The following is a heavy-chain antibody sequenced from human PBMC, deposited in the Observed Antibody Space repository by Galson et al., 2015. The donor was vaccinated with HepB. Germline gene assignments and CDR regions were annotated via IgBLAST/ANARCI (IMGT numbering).Heavy chain of an antibody. J-gene: IGHJ6*02. CDR2: MNPNSGNR. D-gene: IGHD3-3*01. Sequence: SVKVSCKASGYTFTSYDINWVRQATGQGLEWMGWMNPNSGNRGYAQKFQGRVTMTRNTSISTAYMELSSLRSEDTAVYYCARGHPRITIFGVVIIQDYYYGMDVWGQGTTVTVSS. V-gene: IGHV1-8*01. CDR1: GYTFTSYD. CDR3: ARGHPRITIFGVVIIQDYYYGMDV.